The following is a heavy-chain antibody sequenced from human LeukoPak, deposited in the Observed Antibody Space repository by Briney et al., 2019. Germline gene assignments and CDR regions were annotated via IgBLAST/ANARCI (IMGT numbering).Heavy chain of an antibody. J-gene: IGHJ4*02. CDR2: ISYDGSNK. CDR3: AKLYYYDSSGQTSDY. CDR1: GFTFSSYG. V-gene: IGHV3-30*18. Sequence: GRSLRLSCAASGFTFSSYGMRWVRQAPGKGLEWVAVISYDGSNKYYADSVKGRFTISRDNSKNTLYLQMNSLRAEDTAVYYCAKLYYYDSSGQTSDYWGQGTLVTDSS. D-gene: IGHD3-22*01.